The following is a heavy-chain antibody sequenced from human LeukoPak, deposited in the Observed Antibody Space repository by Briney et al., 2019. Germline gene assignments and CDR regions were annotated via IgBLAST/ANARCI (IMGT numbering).Heavy chain of an antibody. D-gene: IGHD6-19*01. V-gene: IGHV3-48*01. CDR2: IDYGGSPI. CDR1: GVTFSSHS. CDR3: AKGGYSSGYYFDY. Sequence: PGGSLRLSCAASGVTFSSHSMNWIRQAPGKGLEWISFIDYGGSPIYYADSVKGRFTISRDTSKNTLYLQMNSLRAEDTAVYYCAKGGYSSGYYFDYWGQGTLVTVSS. J-gene: IGHJ4*02.